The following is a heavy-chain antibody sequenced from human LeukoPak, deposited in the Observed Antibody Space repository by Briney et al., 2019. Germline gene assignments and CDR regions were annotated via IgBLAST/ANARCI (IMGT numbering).Heavy chain of an antibody. CDR1: GDSISSYY. Sequence: SETLSLTCSVSGDSISSYYWSWIRQPAGKGLEWIGRLYTSGSTNYNPSLKSRVTMSVDTSKNQFSLKLSSVTAADTAVYYCARDWYVRGSSLRFDHWGQGTLVTVSS. CDR2: LYTSGST. J-gene: IGHJ4*02. CDR3: ARDWYVRGSSLRFDH. D-gene: IGHD3-10*02. V-gene: IGHV4-4*07.